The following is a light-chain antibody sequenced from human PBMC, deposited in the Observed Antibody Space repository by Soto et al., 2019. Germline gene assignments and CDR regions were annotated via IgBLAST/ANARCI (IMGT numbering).Light chain of an antibody. J-gene: IGKJ1*01. CDR3: QQGDSNPPT. Sequence: DIQMTQSPSSLSSSVGDRVTITCRANETIKTYLNWYQQRPGRAPNLIIYYASTLQSGAPSRFRGSESGTDFALTISSLHPADYATYLCQQGDSNPPTFGQGT. CDR2: YAS. CDR1: ETIKTY. V-gene: IGKV1-39*01.